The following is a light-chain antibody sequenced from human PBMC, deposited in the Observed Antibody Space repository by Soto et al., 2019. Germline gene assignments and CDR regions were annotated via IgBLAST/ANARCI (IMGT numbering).Light chain of an antibody. CDR3: SSYTSSSTLLV. Sequence: QSALTQPASVSGSAKQSITISCSGTSSEVGGYNFVSWYQHDPGKAPKLMIYEFSNRPSGVSNRFSGSKSGNTASLTISGLQAEDEADYYCSSYTSSSTLLVFGGGTKLTVL. CDR2: EFS. V-gene: IGLV2-14*01. J-gene: IGLJ2*01. CDR1: SSEVGGYNF.